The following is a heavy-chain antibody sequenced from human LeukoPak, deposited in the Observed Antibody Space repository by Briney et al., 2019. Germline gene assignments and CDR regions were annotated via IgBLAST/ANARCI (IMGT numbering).Heavy chain of an antibody. Sequence: ASVKVSCKASGYTFTSYYMHWVRQAPGQGLEWMGIINPSGGSTSYAQKFQGRVTMTRDTSTSTVYMELSSLRSEDTAVYYCARGGPYYDILTGYYNYFDYWGQGTLVTVSS. V-gene: IGHV1-46*01. CDR1: GYTFTSYY. CDR3: ARGGPYYDILTGYYNYFDY. J-gene: IGHJ4*02. CDR2: INPSGGST. D-gene: IGHD3-9*01.